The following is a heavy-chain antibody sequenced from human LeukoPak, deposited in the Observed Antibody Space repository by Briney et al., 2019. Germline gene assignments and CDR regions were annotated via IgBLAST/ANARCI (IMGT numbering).Heavy chain of an antibody. CDR3: ARYDILTGYRQTNWFDP. CDR1: GVSISSYY. CDR2: IYTSGST. V-gene: IGHV4-4*07. D-gene: IGHD3-9*01. J-gene: IGHJ5*02. Sequence: SETLSLTCTVSGVSISSYYWSWIRQAAGKGLEWIGRIYTSGSTNYNPSLKSRVTMSVDTSKNQFSLKLSSVTAADTAVYYCARYDILTGYRQTNWFDPWGQGTLVTVSS.